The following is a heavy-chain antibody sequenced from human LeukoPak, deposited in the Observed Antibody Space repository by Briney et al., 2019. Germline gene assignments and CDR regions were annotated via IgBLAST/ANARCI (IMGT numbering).Heavy chain of an antibody. D-gene: IGHD2-15*01. Sequence: PSETLSLTCAVSGGSISSGGYSWSWIRQPPGKGLEWIGYIYHSGSTYYNPSLKGRVTISVDRSKNQFSLKLSSVTAADTAVYYCARESVAAPYYFDYWGQGTLVTVSS. CDR2: IYHSGST. CDR1: GGSISSGGYS. CDR3: ARESVAAPYYFDY. J-gene: IGHJ4*02. V-gene: IGHV4-30-2*01.